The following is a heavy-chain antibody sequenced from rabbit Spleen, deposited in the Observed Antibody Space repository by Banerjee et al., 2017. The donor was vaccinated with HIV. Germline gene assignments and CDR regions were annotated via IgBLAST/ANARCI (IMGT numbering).Heavy chain of an antibody. J-gene: IGHJ4*01. Sequence: QEQLVESGGGLVQPGGSLKLSCKASGFDFSRYGVSWVRQAPGKGLEWIGYIDPIFDTTYYASWVNGRFTISSHNAQNTLYLQLNSLTAADTPTYFGAISDFGSNINVCYFKLWGPGTLSPS. D-gene: IGHD4-2*01. V-gene: IGHV1S47*01. CDR2: IDPIFDTT. CDR3: AISDFGSNINVCYFKL. CDR1: GFDFSRYG.